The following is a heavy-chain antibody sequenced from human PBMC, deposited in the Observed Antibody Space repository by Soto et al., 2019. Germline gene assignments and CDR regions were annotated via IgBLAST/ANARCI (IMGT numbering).Heavy chain of an antibody. Sequence: QVQLVQSGAEVKKPGSSVKVSCKASGGTFSSYAISWVRQAPGQGLEWMGGIIPIFGTANYAQKFQGRVTITADESTSTAYMELSSLRSEDTAVYYCASRRDCSSTSCPYDAFDIWGQGTMVTVSS. J-gene: IGHJ3*02. CDR1: GGTFSSYA. CDR3: ASRRDCSSTSCPYDAFDI. V-gene: IGHV1-69*01. CDR2: IIPIFGTA. D-gene: IGHD2-2*01.